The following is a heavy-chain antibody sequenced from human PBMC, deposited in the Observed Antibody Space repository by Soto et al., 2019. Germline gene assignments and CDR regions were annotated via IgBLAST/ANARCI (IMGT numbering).Heavy chain of an antibody. J-gene: IGHJ4*02. CDR1: GYTFTDYG. D-gene: IGHD6-19*01. V-gene: IGHV1-18*04. Sequence: GAAVKVSCKAPGYTFTDYGISWVRQAPGKGVEWMGRISTYNGNTIYAQKIQGRVTMTTDTSTSTAYVELRSLRSDETAVYYCAREEGISDWHAFDYWGQGTLVTVSS. CDR2: ISTYNGNT. CDR3: AREEGISDWHAFDY.